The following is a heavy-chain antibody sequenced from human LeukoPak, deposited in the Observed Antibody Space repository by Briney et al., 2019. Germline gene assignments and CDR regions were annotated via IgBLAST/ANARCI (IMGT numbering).Heavy chain of an antibody. CDR3: ARALLIAARPEYYYYMDV. Sequence: SVKVSCKASGGTFRSYAISWVRQAPGQGLEWMGGIIPIFGTANYAQKFQGRVTITTDESTSTAYMELSSLRSEDTAVYYCARALLIAARPEYYYYMDVWGKGTTVTVSS. CDR2: IIPIFGTA. V-gene: IGHV1-69*05. CDR1: GGTFRSYA. D-gene: IGHD6-6*01. J-gene: IGHJ6*03.